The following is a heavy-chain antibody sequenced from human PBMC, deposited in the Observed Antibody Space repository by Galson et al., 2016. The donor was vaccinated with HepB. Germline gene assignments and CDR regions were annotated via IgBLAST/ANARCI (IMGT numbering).Heavy chain of an antibody. Sequence: SLRLSCAASGFTFSDFGMHWVRQAPDKGLEWVAVISYGGSNKYYADSVKGRFTISRDNSKNTLYLQMNSLRAEDTAVYYCATPLGYCSGGTCYGGYFYGMDVWGQGTTVIVSS. D-gene: IGHD2-15*01. CDR3: ATPLGYCSGGTCYGGYFYGMDV. V-gene: IGHV3-30*03. J-gene: IGHJ6*02. CDR2: ISYGGSNK. CDR1: GFTFSDFG.